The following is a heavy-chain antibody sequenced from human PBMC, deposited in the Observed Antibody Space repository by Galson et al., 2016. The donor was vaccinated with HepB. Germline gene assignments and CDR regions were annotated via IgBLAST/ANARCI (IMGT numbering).Heavy chain of an antibody. D-gene: IGHD3-3*02. J-gene: IGHJ6*03. V-gene: IGHV1-69*06. CDR1: GDTFSSYA. CDR3: ASIEAGISPFFRYYYYMDV. CDR2: IIPIFGRT. Sequence: SVKVSCKASGDTFSSYAIHWVRQAPGQGLEWMGGIIPIFGRTNYAQKFQGRVTITADKSTNTAYMELSSLRSEDTAVYYCASIEAGISPFFRYYYYMDVWGKGTTVTVSS.